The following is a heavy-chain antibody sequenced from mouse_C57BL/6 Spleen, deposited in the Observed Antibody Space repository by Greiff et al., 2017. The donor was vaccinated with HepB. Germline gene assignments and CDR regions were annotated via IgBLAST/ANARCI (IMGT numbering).Heavy chain of an antibody. V-gene: IGHV3-6*01. D-gene: IGHD2-3*01. Sequence: DVQLQESGPGLVKPSQSLSLTCSVTGYSITSGYYWNWIRQFPGNKLEWMGYISYDGSNNYNPSLKNRISITRDTSKNQFFLKLNSVTTEDTATYYCASGYDGYYGGFAYWGQGTLVTVSA. J-gene: IGHJ3*01. CDR1: GYSITSGYY. CDR3: ASGYDGYYGGFAY. CDR2: ISYDGSN.